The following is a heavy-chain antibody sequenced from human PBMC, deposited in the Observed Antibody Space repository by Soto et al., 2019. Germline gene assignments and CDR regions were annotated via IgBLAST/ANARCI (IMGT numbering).Heavy chain of an antibody. J-gene: IGHJ5*02. CDR1: GYTFTSYD. CDR3: ARERSAAGTGWFDP. Sequence: QVQLVQSGAEVKKPGASVKVSCKASGYTFTSYDINWVRQATGQGLERMGCMNPNSGNTAYAQKFQGRVTMTMNTSISTAYMELSSLRSEDTAVYYCARERSAAGTGWFDPWGQGTLVTVSS. CDR2: MNPNSGNT. V-gene: IGHV1-8*01. D-gene: IGHD6-13*01.